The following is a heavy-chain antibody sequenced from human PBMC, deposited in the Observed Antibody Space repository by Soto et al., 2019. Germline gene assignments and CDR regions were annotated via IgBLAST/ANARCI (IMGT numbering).Heavy chain of an antibody. D-gene: IGHD3-10*01. CDR3: AMSYGSGSYLYYGMDV. Sequence: SVKFSCKASGGTFSSYAISWVRQAPGQGLEWMGGIIPIFGTANYAQKFQGRVTITADESTSTAYMELSSLRSEDTAVYYCAMSYGSGSYLYYGMDVWGQGTTVTVSS. CDR1: GGTFSSYA. J-gene: IGHJ6*02. CDR2: IIPIFGTA. V-gene: IGHV1-69*13.